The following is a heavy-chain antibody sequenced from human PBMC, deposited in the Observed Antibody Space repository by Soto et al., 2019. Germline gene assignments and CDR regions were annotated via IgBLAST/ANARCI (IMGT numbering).Heavy chain of an antibody. CDR2: IYYSGST. Sequence: QVQLQESGPGLVKPSQTLSLTCTVSGGSISSGGYYWSWLRQHPGKGLEWIGDIYYSGSTYYNPSLKSRVTISVDTSNNQYSLQLSSVTAPDTAVYYFANTGYGYYYFDYWGQGTLVTVSS. CDR3: ANTGYGYYYFDY. J-gene: IGHJ4*02. CDR1: GGSISSGGYY. V-gene: IGHV4-31*03. D-gene: IGHD3-3*01.